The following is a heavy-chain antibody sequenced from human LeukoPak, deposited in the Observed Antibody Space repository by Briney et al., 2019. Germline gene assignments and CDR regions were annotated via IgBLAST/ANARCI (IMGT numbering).Heavy chain of an antibody. V-gene: IGHV3-11*01. D-gene: IGHD6-13*01. CDR1: GFIFSDYY. Sequence: GGSLRLSCAASGFIFSDYYINWIRQAPGKRLEWVSYISNSGSTIYFADSVKGRFTISRDNAKNSLYLQMNSLRAEDTAVYYCARSIWPRAAAGTFDYWGQGTLVTVSS. J-gene: IGHJ4*02. CDR2: ISNSGSTI. CDR3: ARSIWPRAAAGTFDY.